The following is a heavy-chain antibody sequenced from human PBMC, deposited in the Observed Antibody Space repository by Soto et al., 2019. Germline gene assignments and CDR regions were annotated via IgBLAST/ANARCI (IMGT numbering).Heavy chain of an antibody. Sequence: SETLSLTCTVSGGSISSYYWSWIRQPPGKGLEWIGYIYYSGSTNYNPSLKSRVTISVDTSKNQFSLKLSSVTAADTAVYYCARHGRDIWGSYRSHGAFDIWGQGTMVTVSS. J-gene: IGHJ3*02. CDR3: ARHGRDIWGSYRSHGAFDI. CDR2: IYYSGST. CDR1: GGSISSYY. V-gene: IGHV4-59*08. D-gene: IGHD3-16*02.